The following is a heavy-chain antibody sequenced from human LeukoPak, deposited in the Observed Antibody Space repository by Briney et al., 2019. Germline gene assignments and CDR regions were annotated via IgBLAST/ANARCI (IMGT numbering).Heavy chain of an antibody. CDR1: GGTFSIYA. V-gene: IGHV1-69*01. D-gene: IGHD6-13*01. CDR2: IIPIFGTA. Sequence: GSSVNVSCKASGGTFSIYAISWVRQAPGQGLEWMGGIIPIFGTANYAQKFQGRVTITADESTSTAYMELSSLRSEDTAVYYCASRVNGIAPIPGNPRRYYYYYGMDVWGQGTTVTVSS. CDR3: ASRVNGIAPIPGNPRRYYYYYGMDV. J-gene: IGHJ6*02.